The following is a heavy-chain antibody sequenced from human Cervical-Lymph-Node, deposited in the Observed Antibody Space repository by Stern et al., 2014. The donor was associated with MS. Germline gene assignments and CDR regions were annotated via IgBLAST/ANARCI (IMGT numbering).Heavy chain of an antibody. J-gene: IGHJ4*02. CDR1: GYTFSGYY. V-gene: IGHV1-2*02. Sequence: QVQLVQSGAEVKNPGASVKVSCKASGYTFSGYYIHWVRQAPGQGLEWMGWIKPNSGGPNYARNFQGRVSMTRDTSISTAYMELTRLRSDDTAVYYCARDHGGGFLDTGAAPDHWGQGTLVTVSS. CDR2: IKPNSGGP. D-gene: IGHD1-1*01. CDR3: ARDHGGGFLDTGAAPDH.